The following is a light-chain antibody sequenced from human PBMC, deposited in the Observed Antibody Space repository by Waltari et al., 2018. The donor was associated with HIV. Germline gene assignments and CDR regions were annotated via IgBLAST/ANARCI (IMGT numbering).Light chain of an antibody. CDR3: QSYDNSLSGFVV. Sequence: QSVLTQPPSVSGAPGQRITISCTGSSSNIGAGYDVHWAQQLPGPAPKPLIYGTSNRPSGVPDRFAGSKSGTSASLAITGLQAEDEADYYGQSYDNSLSGFVVFGGGTKLTVL. V-gene: IGLV1-40*01. CDR1: SSNIGAGYD. CDR2: GTS. J-gene: IGLJ2*01.